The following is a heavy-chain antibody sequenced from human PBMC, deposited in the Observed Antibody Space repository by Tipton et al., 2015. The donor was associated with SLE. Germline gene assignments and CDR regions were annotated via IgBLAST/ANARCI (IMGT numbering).Heavy chain of an antibody. D-gene: IGHD1-26*01. V-gene: IGHV3-9*01. CDR2: ISWNSGSI. CDR3: AKDLSWSTAPGQGDAFDI. Sequence: SLRLSCAASGFTFDDYAMHWVRQAPGKGLEWVSGISWNSGSIGYADSVKGRFTISRDNAKNSLYLQMNSLRAEDTALYYCAKDLSWSTAPGQGDAFDIWGQGTMVTVSS. CDR1: GFTFDDYA. J-gene: IGHJ3*02.